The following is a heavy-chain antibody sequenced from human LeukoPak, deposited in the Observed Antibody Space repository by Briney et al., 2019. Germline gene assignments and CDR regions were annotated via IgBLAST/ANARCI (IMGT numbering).Heavy chain of an antibody. V-gene: IGHV3-48*01. CDR3: AMSGLNYYYYMDV. J-gene: IGHJ6*03. Sequence: SGGSLRLSCAASGFTFSSYAMSWVRQAPGKGLEWVSYISSGYSTIYYADSVKGRFTISRDNAKNPLYLQMNSLRAEDTAVYYCAMSGLNYYYYMDVWGKGTTVTVSS. D-gene: IGHD5-12*01. CDR1: GFTFSSYA. CDR2: ISSGYSTI.